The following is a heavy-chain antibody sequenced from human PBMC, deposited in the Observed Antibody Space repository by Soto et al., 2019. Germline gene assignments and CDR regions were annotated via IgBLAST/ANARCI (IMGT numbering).Heavy chain of an antibody. J-gene: IGHJ4*02. D-gene: IGHD2-2*03. CDR2: IYYSGST. CDR3: ARDLDKKYFDY. CDR1: GGSVSSGSYY. Sequence: SETLSLTCTVSGGSVSSGSYYWSWIRQPPGKGLEWIGYIYYSGSTNYNPSLKSRVTISVDTSKNQFSLKLSSVTAADTAVYYCARDLDKKYFDYWGQGTLVTVSS. V-gene: IGHV4-61*01.